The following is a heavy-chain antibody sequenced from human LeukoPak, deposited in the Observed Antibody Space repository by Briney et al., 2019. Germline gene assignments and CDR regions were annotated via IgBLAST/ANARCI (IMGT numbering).Heavy chain of an antibody. D-gene: IGHD6-13*01. CDR1: GFTFSSYA. CDR2: ISGSGGST. CDR3: ANQIAAALSMDV. J-gene: IGHJ6*02. Sequence: PGGSLRLSCAASGFTFSSYAMSWVRQAPGKGLEWVSAISGSGGSTYYADSVKGRFTISRDSSKNMLYLQMNSLGAEDTAVYYCANQIAAALSMDVWGQGTTVTVSS. V-gene: IGHV3-23*01.